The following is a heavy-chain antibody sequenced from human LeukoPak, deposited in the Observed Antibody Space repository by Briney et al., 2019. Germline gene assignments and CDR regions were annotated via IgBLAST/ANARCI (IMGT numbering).Heavy chain of an antibody. J-gene: IGHJ4*02. Sequence: SETLSLTCTVSGGSISSSSYYWGWIRQPPGKGLEWIGSIYYSGSTYYNPSLKSRVTISVDTSKNQFSLRLSSVTAADTAVYYCARNNDVLTGYSPDYWGRGTLVTVSS. CDR1: GGSISSSSYY. CDR3: ARNNDVLTGYSPDY. CDR2: IYYSGST. V-gene: IGHV4-39*01. D-gene: IGHD3-9*01.